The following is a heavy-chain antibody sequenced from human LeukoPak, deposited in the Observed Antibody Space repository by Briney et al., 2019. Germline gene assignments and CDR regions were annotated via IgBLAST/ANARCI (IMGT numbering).Heavy chain of an antibody. CDR2: INPNSGGT. CDR3: SREDY. V-gene: IGHV1-2*02. Sequence: GASVTVSCKASGYTFTGYYIHWVRQAPGQGREWMGWINPNSGGTTYAQNFQGRVTMTRDTSISTAYMVLSSLRPDDTAVYYCSREDYWGQGTLVTVSS. J-gene: IGHJ4*02. CDR1: GYTFTGYY.